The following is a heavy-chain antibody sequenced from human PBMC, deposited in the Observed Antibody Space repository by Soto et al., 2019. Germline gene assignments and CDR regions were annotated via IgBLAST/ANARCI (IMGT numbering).Heavy chain of an antibody. CDR3: TRAETGVSFDT. Sequence: PGGSLRLSCTASGFTFGDYAMSWFRQAPGKGLEWVGFIRSKAYGGTTEYAASVKGRFTISRDDSKSIAYLQMNSLKTEDTAVYYCTRAETGVSFDTWGQGTMVTVSS. CDR2: IRSKAYGGTT. CDR1: GFTFGDYA. D-gene: IGHD3-3*01. V-gene: IGHV3-49*03. J-gene: IGHJ3*02.